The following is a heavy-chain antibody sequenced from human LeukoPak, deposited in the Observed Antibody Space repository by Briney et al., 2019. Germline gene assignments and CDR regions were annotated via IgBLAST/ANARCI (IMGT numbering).Heavy chain of an antibody. V-gene: IGHV1-69*13. CDR2: IIPIFGTA. D-gene: IGHD6-13*01. J-gene: IGHJ5*02. Sequence: GASVKVSCKASGGTFSSYAISWVRQAPGQGLEWMGGIIPIFGTANYAQKFQGRVTITADESTSTAYMELSSLRSEDTAVYYCARDGYSSSWYEGSGWFDPWGQGTLVTVSS. CDR3: ARDGYSSSWYEGSGWFDP. CDR1: GGTFSSYA.